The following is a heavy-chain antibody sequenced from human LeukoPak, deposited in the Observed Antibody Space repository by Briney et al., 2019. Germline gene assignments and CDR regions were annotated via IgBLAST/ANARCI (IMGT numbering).Heavy chain of an antibody. CDR2: IVGGGYDT. CDR1: GFTFSDYY. CDR3: AKNRRYHDY. Sequence: PGGSLRLSCAASGFTFSDYYMSWVRQAPGKGLEWVSGIVGGGYDTYYADSVMGRFTISRDNSKNTLYLQMNSLRADDTAVYYCAKNRRYHDYWGQGTLVTVSS. D-gene: IGHD2-2*01. V-gene: IGHV3-23*01. J-gene: IGHJ4*02.